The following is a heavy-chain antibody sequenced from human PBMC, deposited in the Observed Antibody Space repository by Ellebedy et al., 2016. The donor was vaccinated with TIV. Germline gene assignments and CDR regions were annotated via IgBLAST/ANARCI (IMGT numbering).Heavy chain of an antibody. J-gene: IGHJ4*02. CDR3: ARGTTMLVTPDGDGFDS. Sequence: GSLRLSCTVSGGSISSYYWSWIRQPPGKGLEWIGHIYYSGHTNYNPSLKIRVTISVDSSKKQFSLKLSSVTTADTAVYYCARGTTMLVTPDGDGFDSWGQGSLLTVSS. CDR2: IYYSGHT. CDR1: GGSISSYY. V-gene: IGHV4-59*01. D-gene: IGHD4-23*01.